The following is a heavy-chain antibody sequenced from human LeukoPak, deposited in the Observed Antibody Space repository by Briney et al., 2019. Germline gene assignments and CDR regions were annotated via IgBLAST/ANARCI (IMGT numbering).Heavy chain of an antibody. CDR3: AKDTHLETTVTTFDY. J-gene: IGHJ4*02. V-gene: IGHV3-23*01. D-gene: IGHD4-17*01. CDR1: GFTFSSYA. CDR2: ISGSGGST. Sequence: GGSLRLSCAASGFTFSSYAMSWVRQAPGKGLEWVSAISGSGGSTYYADSVKGRFTISRDNSKNTLYLQMNSLRAEDTAVYYCAKDTHLETTVTTFDYWGQGTLVTVSS.